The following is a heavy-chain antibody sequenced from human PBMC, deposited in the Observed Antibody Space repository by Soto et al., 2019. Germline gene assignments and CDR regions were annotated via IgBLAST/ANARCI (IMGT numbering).Heavy chain of an antibody. J-gene: IGHJ6*02. D-gene: IGHD6-19*01. CDR3: AKDLSYSSGSIDYYYYYGMDV. V-gene: IGHV3-43*01. CDR2: ISWDGGST. CDR1: GFTFDDYT. Sequence: SLRLSCAASGFTFDDYTMHWVRQAPGKGLEWVSLISWDGGSTYYADSVKGRFTISRDNSKNSLYLQMNSLRTEDTALYYCAKDLSYSSGSIDYYYYYGMDVWGQGTTVTVSS.